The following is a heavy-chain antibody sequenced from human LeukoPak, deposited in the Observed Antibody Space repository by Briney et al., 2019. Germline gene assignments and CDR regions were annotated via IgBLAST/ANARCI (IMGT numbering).Heavy chain of an antibody. J-gene: IGHJ4*02. CDR2: IYTSGST. Sequence: SETLSLTCTVSGGSISSYYWSWIRQPAGKGLEWIGRIYTSGSTNYNPSLKSRVTISVDTSKNQFSLKLSSVTAADTAVYYCARYCSGGSCYSGGYYFDYWGQGTLVTVSS. V-gene: IGHV4-4*07. D-gene: IGHD2-15*01. CDR3: ARYCSGGSCYSGGYYFDY. CDR1: GGSISSYY.